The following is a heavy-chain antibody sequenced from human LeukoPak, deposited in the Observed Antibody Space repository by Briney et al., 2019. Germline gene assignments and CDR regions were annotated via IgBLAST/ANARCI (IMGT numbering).Heavy chain of an antibody. V-gene: IGHV3-23*01. J-gene: IGHJ4*02. CDR1: GFIFSNYA. Sequence: GGALRLSCAASGFIFSNYAMSWVRQAPGKGLERVSAISCSGGSTYYADSVKGRFTIYRDNAKNTPDLQMNSLRAEDTAIYYCAKAVPSGNYWRGDFDSWGQGTLVTVSS. CDR3: AKAVPSGNYWRGDFDS. D-gene: IGHD1-26*01. CDR2: ISCSGGST.